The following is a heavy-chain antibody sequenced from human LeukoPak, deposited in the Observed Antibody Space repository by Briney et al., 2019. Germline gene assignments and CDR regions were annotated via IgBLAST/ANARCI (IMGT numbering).Heavy chain of an antibody. D-gene: IGHD6-19*01. Sequence: ASVKVSCKASGYTFTCYYMHWVRQAPGQGLEWMGWINPNSGGTNYAQKFQGRVTMTRDTSISTAYMELSRLRSDDTAVYYCASTHHSSGWDFDYWGQGTLVTVSS. CDR1: GYTFTCYY. CDR2: INPNSGGT. CDR3: ASTHHSSGWDFDY. J-gene: IGHJ4*02. V-gene: IGHV1-2*02.